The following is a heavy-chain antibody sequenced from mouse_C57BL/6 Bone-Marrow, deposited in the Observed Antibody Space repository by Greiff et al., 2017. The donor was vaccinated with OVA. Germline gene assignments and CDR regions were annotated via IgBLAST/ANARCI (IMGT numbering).Heavy chain of an antibody. D-gene: IGHD1-1*02. J-gene: IGHJ1*03. CDR1: GFSFNTYA. CDR3: VRHYGRGGYFDV. Sequence: EVQLVESGGGLVQPKGSLKLSCAASGFSFNTYAMNWVRQAPGKGLEWVARIRSKSNNYATYYADSVKDRFTISRDDSESMLYLQMNNLKTEDTAMYYCVRHYGRGGYFDVWGTGTTVTVSS. V-gene: IGHV10-1*01. CDR2: IRSKSNNYAT.